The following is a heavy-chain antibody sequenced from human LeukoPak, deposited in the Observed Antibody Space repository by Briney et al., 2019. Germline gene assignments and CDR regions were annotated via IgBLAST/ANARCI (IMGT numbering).Heavy chain of an antibody. CDR2: ISSSGSTI. CDR1: GFTFSDYY. D-gene: IGHD2-21*02. CDR3: ARPGWDLTLVTAIPVRFDP. V-gene: IGHV3-11*04. Sequence: GGSLRLSCLASGFTFSDYYMSWIRQAPGKGLEWVSYISSSGSTIYYADSVKGRFTISRDNAKNSLYLQMNSLRAEDTAVYYCARPGWDLTLVTAIPVRFDPWGQGTLVTVSS. J-gene: IGHJ5*02.